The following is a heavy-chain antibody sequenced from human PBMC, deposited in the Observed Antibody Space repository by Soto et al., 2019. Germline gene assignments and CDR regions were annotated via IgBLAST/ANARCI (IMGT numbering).Heavy chain of an antibody. CDR3: ARPQPSGYIYGFPY. Sequence: GSLRLSCAASGFTLSDYYMFWFRQAPGKGLEWVSYISDNGRIMYYADSVKGRFTISRDNAKNSLFLQMSDLRADDTAIYFCARPQPSGYIYGFPYWGQGTRVTVSS. CDR1: GFTLSDYY. D-gene: IGHD5-18*01. CDR2: ISDNGRIM. V-gene: IGHV3-11*01. J-gene: IGHJ4*02.